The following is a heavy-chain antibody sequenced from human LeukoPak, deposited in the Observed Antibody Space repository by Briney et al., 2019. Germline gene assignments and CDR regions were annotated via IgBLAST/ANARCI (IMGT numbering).Heavy chain of an antibody. J-gene: IGHJ4*02. CDR3: ARGPRITMIVVVINPFDY. V-gene: IGHV1-2*02. Sequence: ASVKVSCKASGYTFTGYYMHWVRQAPVQGLEWMGWINPNSGGTNYAQKFQGRVTMTRDTSISTAYMELSRLRSDDTAVYYCARGPRITMIVVVINPFDYWGQGTLVTVSS. CDR2: INPNSGGT. D-gene: IGHD3-22*01. CDR1: GYTFTGYY.